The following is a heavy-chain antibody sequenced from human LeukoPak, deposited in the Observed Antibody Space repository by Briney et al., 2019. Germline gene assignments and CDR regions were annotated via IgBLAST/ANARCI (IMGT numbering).Heavy chain of an antibody. Sequence: GGSLRLSCAASGFTFSDYYMIWIRQAPGKGLEWVSYISKSGGDTKYADSVKGRFTISRDNAKNSLYLQMNSLRADDTAIYYCARVRQSGSPLDYWGQGTLVTVPS. CDR2: ISKSGGDT. D-gene: IGHD1-26*01. J-gene: IGHJ4*02. V-gene: IGHV3-11*05. CDR1: GFTFSDYY. CDR3: ARVRQSGSPLDY.